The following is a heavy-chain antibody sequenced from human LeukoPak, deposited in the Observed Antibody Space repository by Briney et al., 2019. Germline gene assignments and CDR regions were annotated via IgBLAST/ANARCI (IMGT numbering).Heavy chain of an antibody. Sequence: SETLSLTCAVYGGSFSGYYWSWIRQPPGKGLEWIGEINHSGSTNYNPSLKNRVTISVDTSKNQFSLKLSSVTAADTAVYYCARDLLVPAAIENWFDPWGQGTLVTVSS. CDR2: INHSGST. J-gene: IGHJ5*02. CDR3: ARDLLVPAAIENWFDP. CDR1: GGSFSGYY. V-gene: IGHV4-34*01. D-gene: IGHD2-2*01.